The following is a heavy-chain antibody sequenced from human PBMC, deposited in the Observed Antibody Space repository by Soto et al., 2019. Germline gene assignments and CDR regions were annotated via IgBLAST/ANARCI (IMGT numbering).Heavy chain of an antibody. CDR2: ISYDGSNK. D-gene: IGHD5-18*01. CDR1: GFTFSSYG. V-gene: IGHV3-30*18. J-gene: IGHJ6*02. CDR3: AKGDTAMVTYYYGMDV. Sequence: ESGGGVVQPGRSLRLSCAASGFTFSSYGMHWVRQAPGKGLEWVAVISYDGSNKYYADSVKGRFTISRDNSKNTLYLQMNSLRAEDTAVYYCAKGDTAMVTYYYGMDVWGQGTTVTVSS.